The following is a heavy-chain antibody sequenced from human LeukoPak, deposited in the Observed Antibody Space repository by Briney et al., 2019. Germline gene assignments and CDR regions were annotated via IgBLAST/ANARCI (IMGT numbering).Heavy chain of an antibody. V-gene: IGHV4-31*03. Sequence: PSETLSLTCTVSGGPISSGGYYWSWIRQHPGKGLEWIGYIYYSGSTYYNPSLKSRVTISVDTSKNQFSPKLSSVTAADTAVYYCARELLKVGAHDAFDIWGQGTMVTVSS. D-gene: IGHD1-26*01. CDR1: GGPISSGGYY. CDR2: IYYSGST. CDR3: ARELLKVGAHDAFDI. J-gene: IGHJ3*02.